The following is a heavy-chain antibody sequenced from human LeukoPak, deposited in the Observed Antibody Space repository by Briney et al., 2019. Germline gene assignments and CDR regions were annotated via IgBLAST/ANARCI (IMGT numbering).Heavy chain of an antibody. Sequence: GGSLGLSCAASGFTFSSYGMHWVRQAPGKGLEWVAVISYDGSKKYYADSVKGRFTISRDNSKNTLYLQMNSLRAEDTAVYYCAGDSSGYPADYWGQGTLVTVSS. CDR2: ISYDGSKK. CDR3: AGDSSGYPADY. D-gene: IGHD3-22*01. J-gene: IGHJ4*02. V-gene: IGHV3-30*03. CDR1: GFTFSSYG.